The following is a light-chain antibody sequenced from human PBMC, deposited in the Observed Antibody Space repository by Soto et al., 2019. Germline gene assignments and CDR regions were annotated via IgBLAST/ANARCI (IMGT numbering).Light chain of an antibody. Sequence: SPGTLSLSPGERATLSCRASQSVSSSYLAWYQQKPGQAPRLLIYGASSRATGIPDRFSGSGSGTDFTLTISRLEPEDFAVYYWQQYGSSAITFGQGSRLEIK. CDR1: QSVSSSY. CDR3: QQYGSSAIT. V-gene: IGKV3-20*01. J-gene: IGKJ5*01. CDR2: GAS.